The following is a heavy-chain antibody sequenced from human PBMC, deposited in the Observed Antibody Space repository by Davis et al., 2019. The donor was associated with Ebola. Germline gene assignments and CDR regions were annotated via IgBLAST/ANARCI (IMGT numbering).Heavy chain of an antibody. CDR2: IYTGDSDT. D-gene: IGHD1-20*01. CDR1: GYSFTKYW. CDR3: ATLRRTITGMDDGFDI. Sequence: GESLKISCKGSGYSFTKYWIGWVRQMPGKGLEWMGIIYTGDSDTRYSPSFRGQVTISADKSAKTAFLQWSSLKASDTAIYYCATLRRTITGMDDGFDIWGHGTMVTVSS. V-gene: IGHV5-51*01. J-gene: IGHJ3*02.